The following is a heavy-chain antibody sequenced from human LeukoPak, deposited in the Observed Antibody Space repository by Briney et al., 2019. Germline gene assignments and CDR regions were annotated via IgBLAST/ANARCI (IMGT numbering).Heavy chain of an antibody. V-gene: IGHV4-39*01. Sequence: SETLSLTCTVSGVSISSSNSYWGWIRQPPGKGLEWIGSIYYSGNTYYNASLKSQVSISIDTSKNQFSLRLTSVTAADTAVYYCARLLSSGWYSGGTVFDYWGQGTLVTVSS. CDR1: GVSISSSNSY. CDR3: ARLLSSGWYSGGTVFDY. D-gene: IGHD6-19*01. J-gene: IGHJ4*02. CDR2: IYYSGNT.